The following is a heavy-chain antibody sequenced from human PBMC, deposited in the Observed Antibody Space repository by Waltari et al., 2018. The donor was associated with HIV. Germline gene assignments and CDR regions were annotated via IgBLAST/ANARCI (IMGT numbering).Heavy chain of an antibody. CDR3: ARDQGGIAVAGTPGDY. CDR2: INPNRGGT. Sequence: QVQLVQSGAEVKKPGASVKVYCKASGYTFPGYYMHWVRQAPGQGLEWMGWINPNRGGTNYAQKCQGRVTMTRDTSIITAYMELSRLRSDDTAVYYCARDQGGIAVAGTPGDYWGQGTLVTVSS. CDR1: GYTFPGYY. V-gene: IGHV1-2*02. J-gene: IGHJ4*02. D-gene: IGHD6-19*01.